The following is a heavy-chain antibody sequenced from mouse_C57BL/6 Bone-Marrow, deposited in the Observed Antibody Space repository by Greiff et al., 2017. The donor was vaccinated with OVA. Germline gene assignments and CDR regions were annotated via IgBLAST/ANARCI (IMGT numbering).Heavy chain of an antibody. V-gene: IGHV1-75*01. Sequence: VKVVESGPELVKPGASVKISCKASGYTFTDYYINWVKQRPGQGLEWIGWIFPGSGSTYYNEKFKGKATLTVDKSSSTAYMLLSSLTSEDSAVYFCAREGYYGSRGFAYWGQGTLVTVSA. CDR2: IFPGSGST. CDR1: GYTFTDYY. CDR3: AREGYYGSRGFAY. D-gene: IGHD1-1*01. J-gene: IGHJ3*01.